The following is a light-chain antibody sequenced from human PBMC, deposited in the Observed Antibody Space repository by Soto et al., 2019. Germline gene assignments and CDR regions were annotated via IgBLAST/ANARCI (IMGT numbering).Light chain of an antibody. CDR1: QDMKKF. CDR2: AAS. CDR3: QKYDRAPAM. J-gene: IGKJ1*01. V-gene: IGKV1-27*01. Sequence: DIQLTQSPSSLSASLGDRVTITCRASQDMKKFLAWYQQRPGKVPDLLIYAASTLRSGVPSRFSGNASGTDFSFTISSLQPEDVATYYCQKYDRAPAMFGQGTKVDIK.